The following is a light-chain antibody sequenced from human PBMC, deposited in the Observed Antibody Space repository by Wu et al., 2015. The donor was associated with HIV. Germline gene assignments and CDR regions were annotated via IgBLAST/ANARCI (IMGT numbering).Light chain of an antibody. CDR3: HQFYIHPRS. V-gene: IGKV1-9*01. Sequence: QLTQSPDSLSASVGDKVTITCRASQGINNYLAWYQQKSGKAPRLLIYGASTLQGGVPSRFSGSGSGTDFTLTISNLQPEDSATYYCHQFYIHPRSFGQGTNLEI. CDR2: GAS. J-gene: IGKJ2*03. CDR1: QGINNY.